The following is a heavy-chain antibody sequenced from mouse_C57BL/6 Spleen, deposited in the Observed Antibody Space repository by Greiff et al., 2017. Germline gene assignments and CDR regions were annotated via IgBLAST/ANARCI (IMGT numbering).Heavy chain of an antibody. CDR2: IDPETGGT. CDR3: TRGGYSNFAY. CDR1: GYTFTDYE. Sequence: VQGVESGAELVRPGASVTLSCKASGYTFTDYEMNWVKQTPVHGLEWIGAIDPETGGTAYNQKFKGKAILTADKSSSTAYMELRSLTSEDSAVYYCTRGGYSNFAYWGQGTLVTVSA. J-gene: IGHJ3*01. D-gene: IGHD2-5*01. V-gene: IGHV1-15*01.